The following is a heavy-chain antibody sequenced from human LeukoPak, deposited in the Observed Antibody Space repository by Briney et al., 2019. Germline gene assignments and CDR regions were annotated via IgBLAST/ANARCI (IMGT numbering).Heavy chain of an antibody. CDR3: ARGGDYLFDY. D-gene: IGHD4-17*01. CDR2: IYYSGTT. Sequence: PSETLSLTCTVSGGSISSYYCSWLRQPPGEVLEFIGYIYYSGTTNYNPSLKSRVTISVDTSKNQFSLKLRSVTAADTAVYYCARGGDYLFDYWGQGTLVTVSS. CDR1: GGSISSYY. V-gene: IGHV4-59*01. J-gene: IGHJ4*02.